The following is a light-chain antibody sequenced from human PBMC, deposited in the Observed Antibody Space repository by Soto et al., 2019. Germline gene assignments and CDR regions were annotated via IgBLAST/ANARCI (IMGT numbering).Light chain of an antibody. J-gene: IGLJ1*01. Sequence: QSVLTPPSSVSGSPGQSITISCTGNNGEVFVYNYVSWYQQHPGKAPKLMIYDVSNRPSGVSNRFSGSKSGNTASLTISGLQAEDEADYYCSSYTSSSTLSYVFGTGTKVTVL. CDR3: SSYTSSSTLSYV. V-gene: IGLV2-14*01. CDR1: NGEVFVYNY. CDR2: DVS.